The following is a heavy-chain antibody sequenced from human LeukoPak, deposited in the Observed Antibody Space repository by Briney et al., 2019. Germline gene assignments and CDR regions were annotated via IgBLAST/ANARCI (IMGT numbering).Heavy chain of an antibody. CDR3: AREGVTADGVDY. CDR1: GGSISSSNW. Sequence: PSETLSLTCAVSGGSISSSNWWSWVRQHPGKGLEWIGYIYYSGSTYYNPSLKSRVTISVDTSKNQFFLKLSSVTAADTAVYYCAREGVTADGVDYWGQGTLVTVSS. J-gene: IGHJ4*02. D-gene: IGHD2-21*02. V-gene: IGHV4-31*11. CDR2: IYYSGST.